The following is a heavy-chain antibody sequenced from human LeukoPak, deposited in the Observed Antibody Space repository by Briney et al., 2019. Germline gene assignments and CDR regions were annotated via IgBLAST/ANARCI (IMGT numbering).Heavy chain of an antibody. J-gene: IGHJ4*02. CDR1: GYTFTGYH. D-gene: IGHD3-22*01. CDR3: ARSLPEYYYDSSGYQADRAFDY. V-gene: IGHV1-2*04. CDR2: INPNSGGT. Sequence: ASVKVSCKASGYTFTGYHMHWVRQAPRQGLEWMGWINPNSGGTNYAQKFQGWVTMTRDTSISTAYMELSRLRSDDTAVYYCARSLPEYYYDSSGYQADRAFDYWGQGTLVTVSS.